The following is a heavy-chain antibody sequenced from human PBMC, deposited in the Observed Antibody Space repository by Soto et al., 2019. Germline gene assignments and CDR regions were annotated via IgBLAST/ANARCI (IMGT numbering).Heavy chain of an antibody. CDR1: GFTFSSYG. V-gene: IGHV3-23*01. J-gene: IGHJ3*02. Sequence: GGSLRLSCAASGFTFSSYGMSWVRQAPGKGLEWVSAISGSGGSTYYADSVKGRFTISRDNAKNSLYLQMNSLRAEDTAVYYCARDTQYYDILTGYYKDSRAFDIWGQGTMVTVSS. CDR2: ISGSGGST. D-gene: IGHD3-9*01. CDR3: ARDTQYYDILTGYYKDSRAFDI.